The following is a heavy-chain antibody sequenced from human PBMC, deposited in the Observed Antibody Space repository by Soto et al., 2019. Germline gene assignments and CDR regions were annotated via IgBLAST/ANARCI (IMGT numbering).Heavy chain of an antibody. CDR3: ARGRDYSSGWTSNAFDI. J-gene: IGHJ3*02. Sequence: EVQLVESGGGLVQPGGSLRLSCAASGFTFSSYDMHWVRQATGKGLEWVSVIGTGGDTYYPGSVKGRFTISRENAKNSLYLQMNSLRAGYTAVYYCARGRDYSSGWTSNAFDIWGQGTMVTVSS. CDR1: GFTFSSYD. D-gene: IGHD6-19*01. V-gene: IGHV3-13*01. CDR2: IGTGGDT.